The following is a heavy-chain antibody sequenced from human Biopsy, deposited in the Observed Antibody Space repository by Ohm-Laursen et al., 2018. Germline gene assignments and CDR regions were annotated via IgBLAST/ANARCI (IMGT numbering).Heavy chain of an antibody. CDR3: ARGRRTSGWPYFDN. J-gene: IGHJ4*02. Sequence: SDTLSLTCTVSGDSLTSGPENWSWIRQSPGQGLEYIGFIYSGGNTNYNPSLKNRVTMSVGTSKNQFYLKLYSVTAADTAVYYCARGRRTSGWPYFDNWGQGALVIVSP. D-gene: IGHD6-19*01. V-gene: IGHV4-61*01. CDR1: GDSLTSGPEN. CDR2: IYSGGNT.